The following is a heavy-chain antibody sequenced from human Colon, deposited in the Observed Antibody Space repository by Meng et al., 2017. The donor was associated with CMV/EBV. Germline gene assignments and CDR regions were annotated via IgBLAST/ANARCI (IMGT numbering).Heavy chain of an antibody. CDR1: GFIFNNYA. Sequence: GGSLRLSCAASGFIFNNYAIHWVHQAPGKGLEWVAVISYDGSNKYYADSVKGRFTISRDNSKNTLYLQMNSLRAEDTAVYYCAREQTYYDFWSGIDYWGQGTLVTVSS. CDR2: ISYDGSNK. D-gene: IGHD3-3*01. V-gene: IGHV3-30-3*01. J-gene: IGHJ4*02. CDR3: AREQTYYDFWSGIDY.